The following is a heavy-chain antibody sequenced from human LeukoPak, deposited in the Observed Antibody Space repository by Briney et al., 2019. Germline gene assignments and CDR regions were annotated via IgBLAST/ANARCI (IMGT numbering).Heavy chain of an antibody. V-gene: IGHV1-46*01. CDR3: ARDKRMRAGGLYCYYYSDV. Sequence: ALGNVCGKASGYTFTSYYMHWVGQSPGQGLEWLGGINLSGGGTSHAQKFPGRVTITTDTSTSTAHMELRRLRSEDTAGYYCARDKRMRAGGLYCYYYSDVWGKGTTVTVSS. CDR2: INLSGGGT. D-gene: IGHD3-16*01. J-gene: IGHJ6*03. CDR1: GYTFTSYY.